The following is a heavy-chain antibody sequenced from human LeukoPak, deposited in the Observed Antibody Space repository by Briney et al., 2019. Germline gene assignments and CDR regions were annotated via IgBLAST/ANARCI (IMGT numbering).Heavy chain of an antibody. CDR3: ARGFPRGPPDY. V-gene: IGHV4-30-2*01. CDR1: GGSISSGGYY. J-gene: IGHJ4*02. Sequence: SQTLSLTCTVSGGSISSGGYYWSWIRQPPGKGLEWIGYIYHSGSTYYNPSLKSRVTISVDRSKNQFSLKLSSVTAADTAVYYCARGFPRGPPDYWGQGTLVTVSS. CDR2: IYHSGST.